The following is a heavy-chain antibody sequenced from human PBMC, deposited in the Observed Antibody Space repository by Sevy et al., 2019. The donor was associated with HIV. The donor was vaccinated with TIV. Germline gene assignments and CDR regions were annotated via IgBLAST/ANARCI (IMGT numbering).Heavy chain of an antibody. Sequence: GGSLRLSCAASGFTFSSYAMHWVRQAPGKGLEWVAVISYDGSNKYYADSVKGRFTISRDNSKNTLYLQMNSLGAEDTAVYYCARYWVELELRGGCFDYWGQGTLVTVSS. CDR2: ISYDGSNK. J-gene: IGHJ4*02. CDR3: ARYWVELELRGGCFDY. D-gene: IGHD1-7*01. V-gene: IGHV3-30-3*01. CDR1: GFTFSSYA.